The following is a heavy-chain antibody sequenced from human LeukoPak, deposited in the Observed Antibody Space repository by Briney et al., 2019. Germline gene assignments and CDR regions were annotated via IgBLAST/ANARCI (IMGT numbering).Heavy chain of an antibody. V-gene: IGHV3-48*01. J-gene: IGHJ4*02. Sequence: PRGSLRLSCAASGFTFSKDSTNWVRQAPGKGLEWVSYINGGGSPIFYADSVRGRFTISRDNAKNSLYLQMNSLRAEDTAVYYCVRDNPRCCGVIPSNIDDYWGQGTLVTVSS. CDR2: INGGGSPI. CDR1: GFTFSKDS. CDR3: VRDNPRCCGVIPSNIDDY. D-gene: IGHD2-21*01.